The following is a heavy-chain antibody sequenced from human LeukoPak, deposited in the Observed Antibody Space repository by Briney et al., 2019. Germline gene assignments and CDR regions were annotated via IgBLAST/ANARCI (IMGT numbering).Heavy chain of an antibody. J-gene: IGHJ4*02. V-gene: IGHV5-51*01. CDR3: ARQRGIAVAAPFDY. CDR2: ICPGDSDT. Sequence: GESLNISCKGSGYSFTSYWFGWVRQMHGKGLEWTGIICPGDSDTRYSPSFQGQVTISADKSISTAYLQWSSRKASDTAMYYCARQRGIAVAAPFDYWGQGTLVTVSS. D-gene: IGHD6-19*01. CDR1: GYSFTSYW.